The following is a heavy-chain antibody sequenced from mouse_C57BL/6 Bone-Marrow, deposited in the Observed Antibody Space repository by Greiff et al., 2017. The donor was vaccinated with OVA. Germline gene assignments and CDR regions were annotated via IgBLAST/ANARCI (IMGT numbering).Heavy chain of an antibody. Sequence: EVKLQQSGPELVKPGASVKISCKASGYTFTDYYMNWVKQSHGKSLEWIGDINPNNGGTSYNQKFKGKATLTVDKSSSTAYMELRSLTSEDSAVYYCARKDSSGYDYWGQGTTLTVSS. D-gene: IGHD3-2*02. J-gene: IGHJ2*01. V-gene: IGHV1-26*01. CDR1: GYTFTDYY. CDR3: ARKDSSGYDY. CDR2: INPNNGGT.